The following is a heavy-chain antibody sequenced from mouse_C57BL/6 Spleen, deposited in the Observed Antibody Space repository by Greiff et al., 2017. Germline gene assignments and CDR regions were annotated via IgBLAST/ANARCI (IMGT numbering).Heavy chain of an antibody. V-gene: IGHV1-69*01. CDR2: IDPSDSYT. J-gene: IGHJ3*01. CDR3: ARRGNHYYGSSFFAY. Sequence: VQLQQPGAELVMPGASVKLSCKASGYTFTSYWMHWVKQRPGQGLEWIGEIDPSDSYTNYNQKFKGKSTLTVDKSSSTAYMQLSSLTSEDSAVYYCARRGNHYYGSSFFAYWGQGTLVTVSA. CDR1: GYTFTSYW. D-gene: IGHD1-1*01.